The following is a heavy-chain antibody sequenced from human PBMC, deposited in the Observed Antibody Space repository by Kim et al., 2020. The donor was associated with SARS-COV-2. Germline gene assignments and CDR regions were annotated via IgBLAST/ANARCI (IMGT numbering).Heavy chain of an antibody. J-gene: IGHJ6*02. D-gene: IGHD6-19*01. V-gene: IGHV3-15*01. Sequence: GGSLRLSCAASGFTFSNAWMSWVRQAPGKGLEWVGRIKSKTDGGKTDYAAPVKGRFTISRDDSKNTLYLQMNSLKTEDTAVYYCTPAVAGNYYGMDVWGQGTTVTVSS. CDR2: IKSKTDGGKT. CDR1: GFTFSNAW. CDR3: TPAVAGNYYGMDV.